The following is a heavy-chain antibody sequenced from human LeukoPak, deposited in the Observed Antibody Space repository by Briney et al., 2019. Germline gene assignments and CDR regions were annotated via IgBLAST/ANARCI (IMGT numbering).Heavy chain of an antibody. J-gene: IGHJ3*02. CDR1: GFRFSDYY. D-gene: IGHD3-3*01. Sequence: PGGSLRLSCAASGFRFSDYYMSWIRQAPGKGLEWVSSISRGGNSKYSADSVKGRFTISRDNAKNSLDLQMESLRAEDTAVYYCAKDTGSPADAITMEDNAFDIWGQGTMVTVSS. V-gene: IGHV3-11*01. CDR3: AKDTGSPADAITMEDNAFDI. CDR2: ISRGGNSK.